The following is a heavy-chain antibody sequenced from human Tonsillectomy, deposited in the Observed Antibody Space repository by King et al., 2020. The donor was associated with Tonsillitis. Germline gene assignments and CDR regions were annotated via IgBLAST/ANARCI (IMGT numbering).Heavy chain of an antibody. CDR1: GGSFSGYN. V-gene: IGHV4-34*01. J-gene: IGHJ6*03. CDR3: AGPVHCSDGNCYFPYYYYYMDV. Sequence: VQLQQWGAGLLKPSETLSLTCAVHGGSFSGYNWPWIRQPPGKGLEWIGEINHSGSTNYNPSLKSRVTISVDTSKNQFSLKLSSVTAADTAVYYCAGPVHCSDGNCYFPYYYYYMDVWGKGTTVTVSS. D-gene: IGHD2-15*01. CDR2: INHSGST.